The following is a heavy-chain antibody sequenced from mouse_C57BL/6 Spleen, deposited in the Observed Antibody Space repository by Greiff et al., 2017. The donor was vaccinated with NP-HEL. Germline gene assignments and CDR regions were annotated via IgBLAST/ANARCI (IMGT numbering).Heavy chain of an antibody. CDR3: ARRERLGYYGSSHMGAMDY. D-gene: IGHD1-1*01. CDR1: GYSITSGYY. CDR2: ISYDGSN. V-gene: IGHV3-6*01. J-gene: IGHJ4*01. Sequence: EVQLQESGPGLVKPSQSLSLTCSVTGYSITSGYYWNWIRQFPGNKLEWMGYISYDGSNNYNPSLKNRISITRDTSKNQFFLKLNSVTTEDTATYYCARRERLGYYGSSHMGAMDYWGQGTSVTVSS.